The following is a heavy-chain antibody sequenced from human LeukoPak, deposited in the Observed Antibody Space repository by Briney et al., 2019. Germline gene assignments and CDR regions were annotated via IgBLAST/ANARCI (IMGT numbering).Heavy chain of an antibody. CDR3: ARGIVGATQLFDAFDV. CDR1: GFTFSSYS. D-gene: IGHD1-26*01. CDR2: ISSSSSYI. V-gene: IGHV3-21*01. J-gene: IGHJ3*01. Sequence: PGGSLRLSCAASGFTFSSYSMNWVRQAPGKGLEWVSSISSSSSYIYYADSVKGRFTISRDNAKNSLYLQMNSLRAEDTAVYYCARGIVGATQLFDAFDVRGQGTMVTVSS.